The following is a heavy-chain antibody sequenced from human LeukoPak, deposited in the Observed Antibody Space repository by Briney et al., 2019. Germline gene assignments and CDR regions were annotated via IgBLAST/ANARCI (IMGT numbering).Heavy chain of an antibody. CDR2: IYYSGST. Sequence: SETLSLTCTVSGGSISSSSYYWGWIRQPPGKGLEWIGSIYYSGSTYYNPSHKSRVTISVDTSKNQLSLNLTSVTAADTAVYYCSRENGAFSPFGYWGQGTLVTVLS. CDR1: GGSISSSSYY. D-gene: IGHD2-8*01. J-gene: IGHJ4*02. V-gene: IGHV4-39*07. CDR3: SRENGAFSPFGY.